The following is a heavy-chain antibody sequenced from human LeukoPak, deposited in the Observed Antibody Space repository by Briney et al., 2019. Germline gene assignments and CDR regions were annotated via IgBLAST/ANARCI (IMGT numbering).Heavy chain of an antibody. V-gene: IGHV3-48*03. CDR2: ISSSGSTI. J-gene: IGHJ6*03. CDR3: ARDIAAAPYYYYYYMDV. D-gene: IGHD6-13*01. CDR1: GGSINSYY. Sequence: LSLTCTVSGGSINSYYWSWVRQAPGKGLEWVSYISSSGSTIYYADSVKGRFTISRDNAKNSLYLQMNSLRAEDTAVYYCARDIAAAPYYYYYYMDVWGKGTTVTISS.